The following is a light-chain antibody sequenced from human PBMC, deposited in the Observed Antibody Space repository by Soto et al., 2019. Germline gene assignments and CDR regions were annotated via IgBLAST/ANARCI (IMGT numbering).Light chain of an antibody. Sequence: DIQMTQSPSSLSASIGDRVTFTCRASQDISHFLAWYQQRPGKVPKLLIYGASTLQSGVPLRFSGSGSGTDFTLTICSLQPEDVATYYCLKYNKDSPGTFGQGTRVEIK. V-gene: IGKV1-27*01. CDR3: LKYNKDSPGT. CDR1: QDISHF. CDR2: GAS. J-gene: IGKJ1*01.